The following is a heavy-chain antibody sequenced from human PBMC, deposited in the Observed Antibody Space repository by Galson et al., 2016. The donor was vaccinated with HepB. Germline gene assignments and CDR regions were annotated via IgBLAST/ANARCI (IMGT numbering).Heavy chain of an antibody. D-gene: IGHD6-19*01. CDR3: AKGSPGIAVPKPLTD. V-gene: IGHV3-9*01. J-gene: IGHJ4*02. CDR1: GFTFDEYA. CDR2: ISWNSDSI. Sequence: SLRLSCAVSGFTFDEYAMHWVRQAPGKGLEWVSGISWNSDSIGYADSVRGRFTISRDNAKNSLYLQMNSLRPEDTALYYCAKGSPGIAVPKPLTDWGQGTLVTVSS.